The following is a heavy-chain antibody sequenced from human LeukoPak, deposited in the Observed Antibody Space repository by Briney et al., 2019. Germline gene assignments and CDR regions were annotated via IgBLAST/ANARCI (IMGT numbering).Heavy chain of an antibody. CDR2: IVFDGSKT. CDR1: GLILSNYG. V-gene: IGHV3-30*02. D-gene: IGHD3-10*01. Sequence: GGSLRLSCVASGLILSNYGMHWVRQAPGKGLEWVAFIVFDGSKTNYADSVKGRFTISRDNSKNTLYLQMSTLTIEDTAVYYCANQKLSGSLLFGYWGQGIVVTVSS. J-gene: IGHJ4*02. CDR3: ANQKLSGSLLFGY.